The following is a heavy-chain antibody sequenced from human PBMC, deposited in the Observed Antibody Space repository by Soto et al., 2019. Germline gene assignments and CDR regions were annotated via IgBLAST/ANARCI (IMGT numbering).Heavy chain of an antibody. D-gene: IGHD1-26*01. J-gene: IGHJ6*02. CDR3: ARDSEDQAGAVMDV. V-gene: IGHV3-21*01. Sequence: PGGSLRLSCAASGFTFSSYSMSWVRQAPGKGLEWVSSISSSSSYIYYADSVKGRFTISRDNAKNSLYLQMNSLRAEDTAVYYCARDSEDQAGAVMDVWGQGTTVTVSS. CDR1: GFTFSSYS. CDR2: ISSSSSYI.